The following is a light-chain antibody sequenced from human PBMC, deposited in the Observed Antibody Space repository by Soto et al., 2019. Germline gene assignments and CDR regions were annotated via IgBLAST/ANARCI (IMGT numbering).Light chain of an antibody. CDR1: QRLSRW. V-gene: IGKV1-5*01. CDR3: QQYSSYWT. CDR2: DAS. Sequence: DIQMVQSTSSLSASVGERVTITGRASQRLSRWLAWYQEKPGKAPKVLLYDASNLARGVPSRFSGRGSGTGFTLTISRLEPDDFATYYCQQYSSYWTFGQGTKVDIK. J-gene: IGKJ1*01.